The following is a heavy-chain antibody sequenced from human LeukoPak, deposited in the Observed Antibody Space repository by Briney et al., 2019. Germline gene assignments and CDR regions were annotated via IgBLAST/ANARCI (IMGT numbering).Heavy chain of an antibody. D-gene: IGHD3-3*01. CDR2: IYYSGST. Sequence: SETLSLTCTVSGGSISSSSYYWGWIRQPPGKGLEWIGSIYYSGSTYYNPSLKSRVTISVDTSKNQFSLKLSSVTAVDTAVYYCASVRKGNYDFWSGYPAYYGMDVWGQGTTVTVSS. J-gene: IGHJ6*02. CDR1: GGSISSSSYY. V-gene: IGHV4-39*01. CDR3: ASVRKGNYDFWSGYPAYYGMDV.